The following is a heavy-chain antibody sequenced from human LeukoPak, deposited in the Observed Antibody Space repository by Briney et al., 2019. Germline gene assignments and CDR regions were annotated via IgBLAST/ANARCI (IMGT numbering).Heavy chain of an antibody. D-gene: IGHD2-2*01. Sequence: GGSLRLSCAASGFTFSSYGMHWVRQAPGKGLEWVAVISYDGSNKYYADSVKGRFTISRGNSKNTLYLQMNSLRAEDTAVYYCAKEVVVVPAAIAVNYYYYGMDVWGQGTTVTVSS. CDR1: GFTFSSYG. CDR3: AKEVVVVPAAIAVNYYYYGMDV. J-gene: IGHJ6*02. CDR2: ISYDGSNK. V-gene: IGHV3-30*18.